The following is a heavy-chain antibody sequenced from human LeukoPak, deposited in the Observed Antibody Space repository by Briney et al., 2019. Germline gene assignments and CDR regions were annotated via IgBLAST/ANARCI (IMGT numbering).Heavy chain of an antibody. Sequence: EASVKVSCKASGYTFTGYYMHWVRQAPGQGLEWMGWINPNSGGTNYAQKFQGRVTMTRDTSISTAYMELSRLRSDDTAVYYCARAAIFGVVIPPLKPQTMDVWGKGTTVTVFS. V-gene: IGHV1-2*02. D-gene: IGHD3-3*01. CDR3: ARAAIFGVVIPPLKPQTMDV. CDR1: GYTFTGYY. CDR2: INPNSGGT. J-gene: IGHJ6*03.